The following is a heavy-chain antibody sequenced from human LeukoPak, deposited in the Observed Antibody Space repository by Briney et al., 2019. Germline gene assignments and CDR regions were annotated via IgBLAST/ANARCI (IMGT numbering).Heavy chain of an antibody. V-gene: IGHV4-59*08. J-gene: IGHJ4*02. CDR1: GGSISSYY. CDR3: ARGARGGYSY. Sequence: SETLSLTCTVSGGSISSYYWSWIRQPPGKGLEWIGYIFYSGSTNYNPSLKSRVTISVDTSKNQFSLNLSSVTAADTAVYYCARGARGGYSYWGQGTLVTVSS. D-gene: IGHD1-26*01. CDR2: IFYSGST.